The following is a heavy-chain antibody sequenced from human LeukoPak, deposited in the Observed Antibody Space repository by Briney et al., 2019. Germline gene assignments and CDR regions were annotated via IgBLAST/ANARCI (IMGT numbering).Heavy chain of an antibody. Sequence: SETLSLTCAVYGGSFSGYYWSWIRQPPGKGLEWIGEINHSGSTNYNPSLKSRVTVSVDTSKNQFSLKLSSVTAADTAVYYRARGRGDSGSYYADYWGQGTLVTVSS. V-gene: IGHV4-34*01. CDR2: INHSGST. J-gene: IGHJ4*02. CDR3: ARGRGDSGSYYADY. D-gene: IGHD1-26*01. CDR1: GGSFSGYY.